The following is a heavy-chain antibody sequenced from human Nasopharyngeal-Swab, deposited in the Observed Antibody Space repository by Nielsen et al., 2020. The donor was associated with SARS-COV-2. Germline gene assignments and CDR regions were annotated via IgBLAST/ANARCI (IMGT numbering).Heavy chain of an antibody. CDR1: GYTFIGYY. CDR3: ASGSMIAFGGITGKFDY. CDR2: IDPNNGAT. V-gene: IGHV1-2*02. D-gene: IGHD3-16*01. J-gene: IGHJ4*02. Sequence: ASVNVSCKASGYTFIGYYIHWVRQAPGQGLEWLGWIDPNNGATKYAQTFQGRISVTRDTSFSTAYMELSGLRSDDTAVYYCASGSMIAFGGITGKFDYWGRGTLVIVSP.